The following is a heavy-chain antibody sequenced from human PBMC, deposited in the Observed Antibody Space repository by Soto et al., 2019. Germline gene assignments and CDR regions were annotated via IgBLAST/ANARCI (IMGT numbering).Heavy chain of an antibody. CDR2: SSPHNGNT. CDR1: RYTFPRHG. CDR3: ARRGDYFDY. Sequence: ASVQVSHKASRYTFPRHGITWVRQAPGQRLEWLAWSSPHNGNTNYAQKLQGRVTVTTDTSASTAHMEVRSLRFGDTDVYYCARRGDYFDYWGQGTLVTVSS. V-gene: IGHV1-18*01. J-gene: IGHJ4*02. D-gene: IGHD2-21*01.